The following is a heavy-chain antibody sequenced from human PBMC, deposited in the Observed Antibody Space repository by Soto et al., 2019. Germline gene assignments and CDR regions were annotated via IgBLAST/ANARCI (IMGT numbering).Heavy chain of an antibody. CDR3: ARGGYSSSSYDWFDP. Sequence: GASVKVSCKASGGTFSSYAISWVRQAPGQGLEWMGGIIPIFGTANYAQKFQGRVTITADESTSTAYMELSSLRSEDTAGYYCARGGYSSSSYDWFDPWGQGTLVTVSS. J-gene: IGHJ5*02. D-gene: IGHD6-6*01. CDR1: GGTFSSYA. V-gene: IGHV1-69*13. CDR2: IIPIFGTA.